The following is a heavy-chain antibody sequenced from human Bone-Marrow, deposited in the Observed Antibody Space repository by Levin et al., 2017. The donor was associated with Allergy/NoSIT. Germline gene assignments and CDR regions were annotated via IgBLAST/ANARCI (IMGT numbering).Heavy chain of an antibody. CDR3: ARELPDAFDV. CDR1: GFNLADYH. CDR2: MNPISEGII. Sequence: GESLKISCQASGFNLADYHLHWVRQAPGQGLEWVGCMNPISEGIINYGQMYKGRVILTRDTAINTAYMDLYGLTSDDTAIYFCARELPDAFDVWGQGTLVTVSS. V-gene: IGHV1-2*02. D-gene: IGHD2-21*02. J-gene: IGHJ3*01.